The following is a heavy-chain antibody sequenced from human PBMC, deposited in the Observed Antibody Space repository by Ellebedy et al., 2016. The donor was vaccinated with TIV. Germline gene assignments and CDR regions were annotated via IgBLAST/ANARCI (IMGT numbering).Heavy chain of an antibody. CDR1: GGYINSAIYS. CDR3: AGNYCSTGDCYSENYGMDV. Sequence: MPSETLSLPCAVPGGYINSAIYSWSWVRQPPGKALAWIGYIYHSGSTYYNPSLKSRVTISMARSMSQISLQLSPVTAADTAVYYCAGNYCSTGDCYSENYGMDVWGQGTTVTVSS. D-gene: IGHD2-15*01. J-gene: IGHJ6*02. V-gene: IGHV4-30-2*01. CDR2: IYHSGST.